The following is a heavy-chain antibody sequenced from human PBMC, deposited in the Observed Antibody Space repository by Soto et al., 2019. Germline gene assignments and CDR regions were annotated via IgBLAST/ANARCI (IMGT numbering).Heavy chain of an antibody. CDR2: INPNSGGT. V-gene: IGHV1-2*04. CDR3: ARDLNCSGGSCYAHRYYYYGMDV. J-gene: IGHJ6*02. D-gene: IGHD2-15*01. Sequence: ASVKVSCKASGYTFTGYYMHWVRQAPGQGLEWMGWINPNSGGTNYAQKFQGWVTMTRDTPISTAYMELSRLRSDDTAVCYCARDLNCSGGSCYAHRYYYYGMDVWGQGTTVTVSS. CDR1: GYTFTGYY.